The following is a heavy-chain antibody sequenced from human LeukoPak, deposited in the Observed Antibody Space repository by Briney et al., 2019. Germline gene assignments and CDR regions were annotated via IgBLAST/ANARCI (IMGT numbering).Heavy chain of an antibody. Sequence: GESLEISCKGSGYIFNSYWIGWARQMPGKGLEWMGIIYPGDFDTRYSPSFQGQVTISADKSISTAYLQWSSLKASDTAMYYCARHGRITWSHDAFDIWGQGTMVTVSS. J-gene: IGHJ3*02. D-gene: IGHD6-13*01. CDR1: GYIFNSYW. CDR3: ARHGRITWSHDAFDI. V-gene: IGHV5-51*01. CDR2: IYPGDFDT.